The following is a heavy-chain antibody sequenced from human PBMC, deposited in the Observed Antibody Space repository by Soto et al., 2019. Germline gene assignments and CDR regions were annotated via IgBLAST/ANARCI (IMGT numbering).Heavy chain of an antibody. V-gene: IGHV4-31*03. D-gene: IGHD2-2*01. CDR1: GGSISSGGYY. CDR3: ARLRGGGDCSSTSCYEFYYYYYMDV. Sequence: SETLSLTCTVSGGSISSGGYYWSWIRQHPGKGLEWIGYIYYSGSTYYNPSLKSRVTISVDTSKNQFSLKLSSVTAADTAVYYCARLRGGGDCSSTSCYEFYYYYYMDVWGKGTTVTVSS. J-gene: IGHJ6*03. CDR2: IYYSGST.